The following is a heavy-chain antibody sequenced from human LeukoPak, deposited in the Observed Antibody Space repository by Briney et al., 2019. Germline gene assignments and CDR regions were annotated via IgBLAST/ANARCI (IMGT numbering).Heavy chain of an antibody. V-gene: IGHV3-73*01. Sequence: GGSLKLSCAASGFTFSVSAMYWVRQASGKGLEWVGRIRNKANNYATAYAASLKGRFTISRDDSKNTLYLQMNSLRAEDTAVYYCANQKGRYNYGAIDYWGQGTLVTVSS. D-gene: IGHD5-18*01. J-gene: IGHJ4*02. CDR2: IRNKANNYAT. CDR1: GFTFSVSA. CDR3: ANQKGRYNYGAIDY.